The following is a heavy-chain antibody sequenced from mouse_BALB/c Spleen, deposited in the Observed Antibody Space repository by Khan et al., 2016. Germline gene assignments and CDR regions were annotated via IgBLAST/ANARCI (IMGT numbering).Heavy chain of an antibody. D-gene: IGHD2-10*02. CDR1: GYTFTSYT. CDR2: INPSSGYT. V-gene: IGHV1-4*01. J-gene: IGHJ4*01. Sequence: QVQLKQSGAELARPGASVKMSCKASGYTFTSYTMHWVKQRPGQGLEWIGYINPSSGYTNYNQKFKDKATLTADKSSSTAYMQLSSLTSEDSAVYYCARSPYGNYLYYYAMDYWGQGTSVTVSS. CDR3: ARSPYGNYLYYYAMDY.